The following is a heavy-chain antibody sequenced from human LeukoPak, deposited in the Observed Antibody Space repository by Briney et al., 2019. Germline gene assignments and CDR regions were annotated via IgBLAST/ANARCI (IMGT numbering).Heavy chain of an antibody. J-gene: IGHJ3*02. Sequence: GASVKVSCKASGYTFTGYYMRWVRQASGQGLEWMGWINPNSGGTNYAQKFQGRVTMTRDTSISTAYMELSRLRSDDTAVYYCARSITMIVVVYAFDIWGQGTMVTVSS. CDR1: GYTFTGYY. CDR2: INPNSGGT. V-gene: IGHV1-2*02. D-gene: IGHD3-22*01. CDR3: ARSITMIVVVYAFDI.